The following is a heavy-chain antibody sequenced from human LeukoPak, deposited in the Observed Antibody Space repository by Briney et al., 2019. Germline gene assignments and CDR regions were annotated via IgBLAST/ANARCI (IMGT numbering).Heavy chain of an antibody. J-gene: IGHJ4*02. D-gene: IGHD2-2*01. CDR3: AREYQSGLFDY. V-gene: IGHV1-69*04. Sequence: GASVKVSCKASGGTFSSYAISWVRQAPGQGLEWMGRIIPILGIANYAQKFQGRVTITADKSTSTAYMELSSLRSEDTAVYYRAREYQSGLFDYWGQGTLVTVSS. CDR1: GGTFSSYA. CDR2: IIPILGIA.